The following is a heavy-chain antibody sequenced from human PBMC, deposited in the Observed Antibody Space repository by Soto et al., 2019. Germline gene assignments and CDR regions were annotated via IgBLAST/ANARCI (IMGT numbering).Heavy chain of an antibody. D-gene: IGHD3-22*01. V-gene: IGHV5-51*01. J-gene: IGHJ1*01. Sequence: PXESLKISCKGSGYSFTSYWNGWVRQMPGKGLEWMGIIYPGDSDTRYSPSFQGQVTISADKSISTAYLQWSSLKASDTAMYYCARVLYDSSGSLPLNSGQGPLVTVSS. CDR1: GYSFTSYW. CDR3: ARVLYDSSGSLPLN. CDR2: IYPGDSDT.